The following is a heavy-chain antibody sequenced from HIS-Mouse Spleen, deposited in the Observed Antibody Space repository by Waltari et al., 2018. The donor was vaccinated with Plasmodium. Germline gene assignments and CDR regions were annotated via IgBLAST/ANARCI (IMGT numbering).Heavy chain of an antibody. CDR2: NYSGGST. V-gene: IGHV3-53*01. CDR3: ARGMKSSSSAVDS. CDR1: GFTVSSNY. D-gene: IGHD6-6*01. Sequence: EVQLVASGGGLIQPGVSLRLSCSASGFTVSSNYMIWVRQGPGKGREWVSVNYSGGSTYYADSVKCRFTISRDKSKNTLYLQMNSLRAEDTAVYYCARGMKSSSSAVDSWGQGTMVTVSS. J-gene: IGHJ3*02.